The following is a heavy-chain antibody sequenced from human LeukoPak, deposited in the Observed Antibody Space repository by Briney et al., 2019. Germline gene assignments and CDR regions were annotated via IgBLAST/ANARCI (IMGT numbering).Heavy chain of an antibody. D-gene: IGHD3-10*01. J-gene: IGHJ4*01. CDR1: GYTFTSYG. CDR2: ISAYNGNT. CDR3: ARVYSKLWYGELLSFYY. Sequence: ASVKVSCKASGYTFTSYGISWVRQAPGQGLEWMGWISAYNGNTNYAQKFQGRVTMTTDTSTSTADMELRSLRSDDTAVYYCARVYSKLWYGELLSFYYCGDGNLVTASS. V-gene: IGHV1-18*01.